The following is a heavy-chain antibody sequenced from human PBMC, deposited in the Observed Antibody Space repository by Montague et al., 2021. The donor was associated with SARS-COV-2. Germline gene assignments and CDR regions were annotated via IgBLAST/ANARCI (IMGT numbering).Heavy chain of an antibody. V-gene: IGHV3-74*01. CDR3: ARHRIVPGGFDY. D-gene: IGHD2-2*01. Sequence: SLRLSCAASGFTFSDYWMHWVRQAPGKGLMWPSNINGDGSFTRYADSVKGRFTISRDIPKNTLYLQMNSLTAEDTAVYYCARHRIVPGGFDYWGQGTLVTVSS. CDR1: GFTFSDYW. J-gene: IGHJ4*02. CDR2: INGDGSFT.